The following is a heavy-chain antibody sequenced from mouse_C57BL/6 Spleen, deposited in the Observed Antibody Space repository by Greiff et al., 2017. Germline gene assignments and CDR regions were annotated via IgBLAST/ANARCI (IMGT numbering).Heavy chain of an antibody. CDR2: IYPSDSET. V-gene: IGHV1-61*01. CDR3: ASGSYYSNYAYAMDY. J-gene: IGHJ4*01. CDR1: GYTFTSYW. Sequence: QVQLQQPGAELVRPGSSVKLSCKASGYTFTSYWMDWVKQRPGQGLEWIGNIYPSDSETHYNQKFKDKATLTVDKSSSTAYMQLSSLTSEDSAVYYCASGSYYSNYAYAMDYWGQGTSVTVSS. D-gene: IGHD2-5*01.